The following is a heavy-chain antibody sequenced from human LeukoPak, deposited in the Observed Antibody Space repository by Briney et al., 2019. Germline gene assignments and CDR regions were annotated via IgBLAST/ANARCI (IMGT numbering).Heavy chain of an antibody. CDR3: ARLRYDSSGEYYYMDV. CDR2: IYHSGST. CDR1: GYSINSGDY. V-gene: IGHV4-38-2*01. Sequence: SETLSLTCAVSGYSINSGDYWGWIRQPPGKGLEWIGSIYHSGSTYYDPSLKSRVTISVDTSKNQFSLKLSSVTAADTAVYYCARLRYDSSGEYYYMDVWGKGTTVTVSS. J-gene: IGHJ6*03. D-gene: IGHD3-22*01.